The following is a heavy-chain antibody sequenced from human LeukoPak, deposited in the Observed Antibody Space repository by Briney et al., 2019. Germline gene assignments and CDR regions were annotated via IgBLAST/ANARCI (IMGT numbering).Heavy chain of an antibody. D-gene: IGHD3-10*01. CDR3: ARRYYYGYFDY. CDR1: GGSISSYF. V-gene: IGHV4-59*08. J-gene: IGHJ4*02. Sequence: SETLSLTCTVSGGSISSYFWSWIRQPPGKGLEWIGYIYYSGSTNYNPSLKSRVTISVDTSKNQFSLKLSSVTAADTAVYYCARRYYYGYFDYWGQGTLVTVSS. CDR2: IYYSGST.